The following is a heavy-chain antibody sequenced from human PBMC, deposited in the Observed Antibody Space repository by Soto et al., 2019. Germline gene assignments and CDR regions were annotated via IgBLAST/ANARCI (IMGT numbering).Heavy chain of an antibody. CDR1: GFSFDEYG. V-gene: IGHV3-20*04. CDR3: ARASPRGRYFDWLIFPLGH. CDR2: INWNGRTK. D-gene: IGHD3-9*01. Sequence: GESLKISCAASGFSFDEYGMSWVRQVPGKRLEWVAGINWNGRTKDYVDSVKGRFTISRDTAKSSVYLQMNSLRAEDTALYFCARASPRGRYFDWLIFPLGHWGQGTLVTVSS. J-gene: IGHJ4*02.